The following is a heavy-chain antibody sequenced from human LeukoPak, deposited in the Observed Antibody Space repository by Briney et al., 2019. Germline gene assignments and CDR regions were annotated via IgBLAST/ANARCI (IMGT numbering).Heavy chain of an antibody. CDR3: ARDQYDTWSRRGNFDS. CDR2: IRQDGDTK. D-gene: IGHD3-3*01. J-gene: IGHJ4*02. Sequence: PGGSLRLSCAASGFPFNAYWMTWVRQAPGKGLEWVANIRQDGDTKYYVDSVKGRFTISRDNAMNSLYLQMNSLRAEDTAVFYCARDQYDTWSRRGNFDSWGQGTLVIVSS. V-gene: IGHV3-7*03. CDR1: GFPFNAYW.